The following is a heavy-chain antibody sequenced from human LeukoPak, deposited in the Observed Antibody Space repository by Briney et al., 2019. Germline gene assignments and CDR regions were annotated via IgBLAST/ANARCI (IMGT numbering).Heavy chain of an antibody. D-gene: IGHD3-10*01. V-gene: IGHV1-69*06. CDR2: IIPIFGTA. CDR1: GGTFSSYA. Sequence: SVKVSCKASGGTFSSYAISWVRQAPGQGLEWMGEIIPIFGTANYAQKFQGRVTITADKSTSTAYMELSSLRSEDTAVYYCARDGSGSTYYYGMDVWGKGTTVTVSS. J-gene: IGHJ6*04. CDR3: ARDGSGSTYYYGMDV.